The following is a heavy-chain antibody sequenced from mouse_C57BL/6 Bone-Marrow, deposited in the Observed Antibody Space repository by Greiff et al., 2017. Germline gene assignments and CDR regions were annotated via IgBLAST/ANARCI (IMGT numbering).Heavy chain of an antibody. D-gene: IGHD1-1*01. Sequence: EVHLVESGGDLVKPGGSLKLSCAASGFTFSSYGMSWVRQTPDKRLEWVATISSGGSYTYYPDSVKGRFTISRDNAKNTLYLQMSSLKSEDTAMYYCAIYYGSSYAYAMDYWGQGTSVTVSS. CDR3: AIYYGSSYAYAMDY. CDR1: GFTFSSYG. CDR2: ISSGGSYT. J-gene: IGHJ4*01. V-gene: IGHV5-6*01.